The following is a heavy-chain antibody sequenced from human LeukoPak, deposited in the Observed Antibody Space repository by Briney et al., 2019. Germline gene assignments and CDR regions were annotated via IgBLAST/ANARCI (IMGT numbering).Heavy chain of an antibody. Sequence: SETLSLTCTVSGGSISSGDYYWSWLRQPPGKGLEWIGYIYYSGSTYYNPSLKSRVTISVDTSKNQFSLKLSSVTAADTAVYYCARDRRYYDSSGYYGWVDYWGQGTLVTVSS. CDR3: ARDRRYYDSSGYYGWVDY. J-gene: IGHJ4*02. V-gene: IGHV4-30-4*01. CDR1: GGSISSGDYY. D-gene: IGHD3-22*01. CDR2: IYYSGST.